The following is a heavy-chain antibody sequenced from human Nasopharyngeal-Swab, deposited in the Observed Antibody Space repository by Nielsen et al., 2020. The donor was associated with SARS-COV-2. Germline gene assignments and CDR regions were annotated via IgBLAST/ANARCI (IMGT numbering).Heavy chain of an antibody. Sequence: GGSLRLSCAGSGFDFSGYDMHWVRQAPGKGLEWVAVIAFHERNRYYADFARGRFTISRDNSKNTLYLQMDDLRGEDTALYYCARDLFDTHHKPDYWGQGTLVTVSS. CDR3: ARDLFDTHHKPDY. J-gene: IGHJ4*02. CDR2: IAFHERNR. CDR1: GFDFSGYD. D-gene: IGHD1-14*01. V-gene: IGHV3-30*03.